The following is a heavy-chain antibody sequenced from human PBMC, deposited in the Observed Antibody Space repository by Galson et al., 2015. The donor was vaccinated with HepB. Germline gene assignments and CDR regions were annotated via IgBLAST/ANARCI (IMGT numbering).Heavy chain of an antibody. V-gene: IGHV3-48*04. CDR2: ISSSSSTI. D-gene: IGHD3/OR15-3a*01. J-gene: IGHJ4*02. CDR1: GFTFSSYS. Sequence: SLRLSCAASGFTFSSYSMNWVRQAPGKGLEWVSYISSSSSTIYYADSVKGRFTISRDNAKNSLYLQMNSLRAEDTAVYYCASMIWRYYFDYWGQGTLVTVSS. CDR3: ASMIWRYYFDY.